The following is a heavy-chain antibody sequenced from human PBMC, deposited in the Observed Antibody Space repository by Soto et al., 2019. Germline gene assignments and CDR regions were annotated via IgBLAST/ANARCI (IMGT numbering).Heavy chain of an antibody. Sequence: SETLSLTCTVSGYSISSGYYWGWIRQPPGKGLEWIGRIYHSGSTYYNPSLKSRVTISVDTSKNQFSLKLSSVTAADTAVYYCARDQYSSSWYDYWGQGTLVTVSS. D-gene: IGHD6-13*01. CDR3: ARDQYSSSWYDY. V-gene: IGHV4-38-2*02. CDR1: GYSISSGYY. J-gene: IGHJ4*02. CDR2: IYHSGST.